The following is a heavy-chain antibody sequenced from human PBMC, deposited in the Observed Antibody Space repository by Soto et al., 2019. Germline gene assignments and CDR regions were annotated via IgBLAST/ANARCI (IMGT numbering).Heavy chain of an antibody. CDR2: TNHSGTT. Sequence: QVQLQESGPGLVQPSGTLSLTCAVSGDSINNSHWWSWVRQTPGKGLEWIGETNHSGTTNYNPSLKTRVTISIDKSKNQFSLKMNSVPAADTAVYYCAREVNSSPARGPNWFDPWGQGTLVTVSS. CDR1: GDSINNSHW. CDR3: AREVNSSPARGPNWFDP. V-gene: IGHV4-4*02. D-gene: IGHD6-13*01. J-gene: IGHJ5*02.